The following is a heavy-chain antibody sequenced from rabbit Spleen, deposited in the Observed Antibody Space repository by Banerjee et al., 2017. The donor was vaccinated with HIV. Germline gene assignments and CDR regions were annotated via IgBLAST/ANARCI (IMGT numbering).Heavy chain of an antibody. CDR1: GFAFSSSYY. D-gene: IGHD2-1*01. Sequence: QSLEESGGGLVQPEGSLKLSCKASGFAFSSSYYMCWGRQAPGKGLESIACIYGEVIGSTYYATWAKGRFTISKTSSTTVTLQMTSLTAADTSTYFCARGSATMTMVITGFYFNFWGPGTLVTVS. CDR3: ARGSATMTMVITGFYFNF. CDR2: IYGEVIGST. V-gene: IGHV1S40*01. J-gene: IGHJ4*01.